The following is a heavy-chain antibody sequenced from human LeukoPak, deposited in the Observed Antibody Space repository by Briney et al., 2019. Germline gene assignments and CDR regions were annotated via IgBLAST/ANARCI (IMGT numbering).Heavy chain of an antibody. D-gene: IGHD2-2*01. CDR2: ISAYNGNT. Sequence: ASVKVSCKDSGYTFTSYGISCVRQAPGQGLEWMGWISAYNGNTNYAQKLQGRVTMTTDTSTSTAYMELRSLRSDDTAVYYCARDRRGYCSSTSCLPFDYWGQGTLVTVSS. CDR3: ARDRRGYCSSTSCLPFDY. CDR1: GYTFTSYG. V-gene: IGHV1-18*01. J-gene: IGHJ4*02.